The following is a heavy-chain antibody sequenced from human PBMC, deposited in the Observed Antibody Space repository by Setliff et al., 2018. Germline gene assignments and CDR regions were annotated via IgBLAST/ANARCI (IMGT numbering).Heavy chain of an antibody. CDR1: GFTFSSYA. D-gene: IGHD3-3*01. CDR2: IFGGDSST. V-gene: IGHV3-23*03. J-gene: IGHJ4*02. CDR3: AKAASPLFGILGVEYHFDS. Sequence: GGSLRLSCTASGFTFSSYAVSWVRQAPGKGLEWVSTIFGGDSSTYYADSVRGRFTISRDNSRSTLYLQMNSLRAEDTAIYYCAKAASPLFGILGVEYHFDSWGQGKLVTV.